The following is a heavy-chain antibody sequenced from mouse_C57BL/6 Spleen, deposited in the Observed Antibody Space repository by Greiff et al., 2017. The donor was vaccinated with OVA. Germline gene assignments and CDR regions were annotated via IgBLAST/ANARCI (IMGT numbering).Heavy chain of an antibody. J-gene: IGHJ2*01. D-gene: IGHD3-2*02. V-gene: IGHV1-64*01. CDR2: IHPNSGST. CDR1: GYTFTSYW. CDR3: ARMWADSSGYRDY. Sequence: VQLQQPGAELVKPGASVKLSCKASGYTFTSYWMHWVKQRPGQGLEWIGMIHPNSGSTNYNEKFKSKATLTVDKSSSTAYMQLSSLTSEDSAVYYCARMWADSSGYRDYWGQGTTLTVSS.